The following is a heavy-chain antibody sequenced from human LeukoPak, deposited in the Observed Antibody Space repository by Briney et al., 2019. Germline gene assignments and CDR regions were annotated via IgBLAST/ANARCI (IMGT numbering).Heavy chain of an antibody. V-gene: IGHV4-59*08. Sequence: SETLSLTCTVSGGSINNYYWSWVRQPPGAGLEWLAYIYYTGSTNYNPSLKTRLTISVDTSKNQFSLRLNPVTAADTAVYYCARRDTAMAPDYWGQGTLVTVSS. D-gene: IGHD5-18*01. CDR1: GGSINNYY. CDR2: IYYTGST. CDR3: ARRDTAMAPDY. J-gene: IGHJ4*02.